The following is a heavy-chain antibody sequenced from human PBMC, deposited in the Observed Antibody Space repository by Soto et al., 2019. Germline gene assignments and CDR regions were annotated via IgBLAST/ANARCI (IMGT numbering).Heavy chain of an antibody. D-gene: IGHD3-22*01. CDR1: AGSITTSY. Sequence: SETLSLTCTVSAGSITTSYWSWIRQPLGKALEWIGYISYRGSTNYNPSLKSRLTISIDTSKSQISLKLTSMTTADTAVYYCASSGIVGREVNTWFDPCGQGTLVTSPQ. CDR3: ASSGIVGREVNTWFDP. J-gene: IGHJ5*02. V-gene: IGHV4-59*01. CDR2: ISYRGST.